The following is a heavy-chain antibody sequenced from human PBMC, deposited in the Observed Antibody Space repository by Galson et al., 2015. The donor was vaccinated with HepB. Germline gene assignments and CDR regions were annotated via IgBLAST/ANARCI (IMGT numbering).Heavy chain of an antibody. CDR2: IHNSRSP. J-gene: IGHJ4*02. D-gene: IGHD2-2*01. CDR3: ARHESESKTYAADN. V-gene: IGHV4-39*01. Sequence: ATLSLTCTVSGGSISGGSYYWAWIRQSPGKGLEWIGSIHNSRSPHYHNIPSLKSRVAISVDTSKNQFSLKLRSVTAADTAVYYCARHESESKTYAADNWGQGTLVTVSS. CDR1: GGSISGGSYY.